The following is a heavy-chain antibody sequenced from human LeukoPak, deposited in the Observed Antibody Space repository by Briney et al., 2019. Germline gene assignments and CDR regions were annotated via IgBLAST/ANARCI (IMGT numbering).Heavy chain of an antibody. Sequence: GGSLRLSCAASGFTFDDYAMHWVRQAPGKGLEWVSAISGSGGSTYYADSVKGRFTISRDNSKNTLYLQMNSLRAEDTAVYYCARKDYGSTFDYWGQGTLVTVSS. J-gene: IGHJ4*02. CDR2: ISGSGGST. D-gene: IGHD4-17*01. V-gene: IGHV3-23*01. CDR1: GFTFDDYA. CDR3: ARKDYGSTFDY.